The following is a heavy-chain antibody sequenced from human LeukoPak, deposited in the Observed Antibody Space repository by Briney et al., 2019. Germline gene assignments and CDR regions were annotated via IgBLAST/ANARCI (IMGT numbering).Heavy chain of an antibody. CDR2: ISGSGTST. CDR1: GYTFNSYA. V-gene: IGHV3-23*01. CDR3: AKEPASGSCFDY. D-gene: IGHD3-10*01. J-gene: IGHJ4*02. Sequence: PGGFLRLSCTAFGYTFNSYAMSWVRQAPGKGLEWVSGISGSGTSTYYADSVKGRFTISRDNSKNTLYLQMNSLRAEDTALYYCAKEPASGSCFDYWGQGTLVTVSS.